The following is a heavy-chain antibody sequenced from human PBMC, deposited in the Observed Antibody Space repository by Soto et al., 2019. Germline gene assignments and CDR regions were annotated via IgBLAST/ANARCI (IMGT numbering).Heavy chain of an antibody. CDR2: IYPGDSDT. J-gene: IGHJ3*02. Sequence: GESLKISCKGSGYSVTSYWIGWVRQMPGKGLEWMGIIYPGDSDTRYSPSFQGQVTISADKSISTAYLQWSSLKASDTATYYCASSLMSSSWYTNHAFDIWGQGTMVTVSS. CDR1: GYSVTSYW. D-gene: IGHD6-13*01. V-gene: IGHV5-51*01. CDR3: ASSLMSSSWYTNHAFDI.